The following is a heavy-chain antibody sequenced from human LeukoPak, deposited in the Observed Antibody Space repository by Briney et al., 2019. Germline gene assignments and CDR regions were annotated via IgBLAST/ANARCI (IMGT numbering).Heavy chain of an antibody. V-gene: IGHV4-34*01. CDR1: GGSFSGYY. CDR3: SRAALHDSSGYGMDV. D-gene: IGHD3-22*01. Sequence: SETLSLTCAVYGGSFSGYYWSWIRQPPGKGLEWIGEINHSGSTNYNPSLKSRVTISVDTSKNQFSLKLSSVTAADTAVYYCSRAALHDSSGYGMDVWGQGTTVTVSS. J-gene: IGHJ6*02. CDR2: INHSGST.